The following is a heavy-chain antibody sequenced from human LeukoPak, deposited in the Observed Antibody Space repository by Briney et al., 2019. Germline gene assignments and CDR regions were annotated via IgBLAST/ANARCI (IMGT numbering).Heavy chain of an antibody. CDR1: GGSISSSSYF. CDR2: IFYSGST. J-gene: IGHJ6*02. CDR3: ARGRNYYGSGSYSFGMDV. D-gene: IGHD3-10*01. V-gene: IGHV4-39*07. Sequence: SETLSLTCTVSGGSISSSSYFWGWIRQPPGKGLEWIGSIFYSGSTYYNPSLKSRVTISVDRSKNQFSLKLSSVTAADTAVYYCARGRNYYGSGSYSFGMDVWGQGTTVTVSS.